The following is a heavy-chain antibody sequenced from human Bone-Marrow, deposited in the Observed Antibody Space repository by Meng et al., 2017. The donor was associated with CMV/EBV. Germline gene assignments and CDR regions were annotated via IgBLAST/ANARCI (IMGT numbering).Heavy chain of an antibody. Sequence: GSLRLSCNVPGGSISSSSYYWGWIRQPPGKGLEWIGSIYYSGSTYYNPSLKSRVTISVDTSKNQFSLKLSSVTAADTAVYYCARCSYYYYGMDVWGQGTTVTVSS. D-gene: IGHD2-15*01. CDR1: GGSISSSSYY. V-gene: IGHV4-39*07. J-gene: IGHJ6*02. CDR3: ARCSYYYYGMDV. CDR2: IYYSGST.